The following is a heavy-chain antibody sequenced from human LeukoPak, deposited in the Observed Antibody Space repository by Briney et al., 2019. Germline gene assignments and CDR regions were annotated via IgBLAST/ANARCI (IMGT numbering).Heavy chain of an antibody. CDR1: SGSIRDYY. J-gene: IGHJ4*02. Sequence: SETLSLACTVSSGSIRDYYWSWIRQPPGKGLEWIGYIYYTGSTTSNPSLKSRVTISVDTSKNQFSLKLSSVTAADTAVYFCVRNGAYNLDHWGQGTLVTVSS. D-gene: IGHD5-24*01. CDR3: VRNGAYNLDH. CDR2: IYYTGST. V-gene: IGHV4-59*12.